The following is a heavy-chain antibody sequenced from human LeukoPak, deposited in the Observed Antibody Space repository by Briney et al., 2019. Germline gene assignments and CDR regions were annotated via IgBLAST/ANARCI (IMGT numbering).Heavy chain of an antibody. CDR3: AKRYCSSTSCYKDS. D-gene: IGHD2-2*02. CDR1: GFTFSSYA. V-gene: IGHV3-23*01. CDR2: ISGSGGST. Sequence: GGSLRLSCAASGFTFSSYAMSWVRQAPGKGLEWVSAISGSGGSTYYADSVKGRFIISRDNSKNMLYLQMNSLRAEDTAVYYCAKRYCSSTSCYKDSWGQGTLVTVSS. J-gene: IGHJ5*01.